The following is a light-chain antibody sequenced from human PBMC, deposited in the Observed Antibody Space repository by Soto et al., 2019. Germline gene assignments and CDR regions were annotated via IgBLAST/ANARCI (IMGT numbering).Light chain of an antibody. V-gene: IGKV3-15*01. Sequence: EVVMTQSPATLSVSPGERVTLSCRASQSVSSKLAWYQQKLGQAPRLLIYDASTRATGIPARFSGSGSGTEFTLTISSLQSEDFAVYYCQQYNNWPPVTFGQGTKVDIK. CDR3: QQYNNWPPVT. J-gene: IGKJ1*01. CDR1: QSVSSK. CDR2: DAS.